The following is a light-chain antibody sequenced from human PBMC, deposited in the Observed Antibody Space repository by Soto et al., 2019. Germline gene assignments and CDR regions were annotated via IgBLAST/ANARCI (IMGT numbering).Light chain of an antibody. CDR1: QSVDNN. J-gene: IGKJ2*01. CDR2: GSF. CDR3: QQYGTSPQT. V-gene: IGKV3-20*01. Sequence: IVLTQSPGTLSLSPGDRATLSCGASQSVDNNVAWYQQKPGQAPRLLIVGSFARATGIPARFSGSGSGTDFTLTISRLEPEDFAMYYCQQYGTSPQTFGQGTKVDIK.